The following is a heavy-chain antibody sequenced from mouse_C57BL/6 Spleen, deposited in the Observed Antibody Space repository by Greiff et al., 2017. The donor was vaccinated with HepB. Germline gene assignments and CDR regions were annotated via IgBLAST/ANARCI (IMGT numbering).Heavy chain of an antibody. CDR3: ERDGGYGGAWFAY. D-gene: IGHD2-14*01. CDR1: GFTFSSYA. CDR2: ISDGGSYT. Sequence: EVQGVESGGGLVKPGGSLKLSCAASGFTFSSYAMSWVRQTPEKRLEWVATISDGGSYTYYPDNVKGRFTISRDNAKNNLYLQMSHLKSEDTAMYYCERDGGYGGAWFAYWGQGTLVTVSA. J-gene: IGHJ3*01. V-gene: IGHV5-4*01.